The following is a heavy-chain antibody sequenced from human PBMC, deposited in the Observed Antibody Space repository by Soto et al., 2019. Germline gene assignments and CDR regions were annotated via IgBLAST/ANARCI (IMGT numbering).Heavy chain of an antibody. Sequence: ASVKVSCKASGGTFSSYAISWVRQAPGQGLEWMGGIIPIFGTANYAQKFQGRVTITADESTSTAYMELSSLRSEDTAVYYCARPYYYGSGSYYKRYYYYGMDVWGQGTTVTVSS. J-gene: IGHJ6*02. CDR3: ARPYYYGSGSYYKRYYYYGMDV. D-gene: IGHD3-10*01. CDR2: IIPIFGTA. CDR1: GGTFSSYA. V-gene: IGHV1-69*13.